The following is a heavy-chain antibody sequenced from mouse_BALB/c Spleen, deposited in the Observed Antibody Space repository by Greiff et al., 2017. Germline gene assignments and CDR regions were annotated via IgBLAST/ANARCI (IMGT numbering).Heavy chain of an antibody. Sequence: VQLHRSGAELVRPGTSVTISCKASVYTFTDYWLAWVKQRPGHGLEWIGESYPGGGYTNYNEKSKGKATLTADTSSSTAYMQLSSLTSVDSAVSYCARPESTKYTGLAYGGQGTLVTVSA. V-gene: IGHV1-63*02. CDR2: SYPGGGYT. J-gene: IGHJ3*01. CDR1: VYTFTDYW. CDR3: ARPESTKYTGLAY. D-gene: IGHD2-1*01.